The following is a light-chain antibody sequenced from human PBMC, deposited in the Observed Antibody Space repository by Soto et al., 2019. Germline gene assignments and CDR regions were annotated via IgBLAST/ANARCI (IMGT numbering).Light chain of an antibody. J-gene: IGKJ5*01. CDR1: QNINNY. CDR3: QQYENLPT. V-gene: IGKV1-33*01. CDR2: DAS. Sequence: DIQMTQSPSSLSASVGDRVTITCQASQNINNYLNWSQQKPGRAPKLLIYDASNLEAGVPSRFRGSGSGTDFTFTISRLQPDDITTYYCQQYENLPTFGQGTRMEIK.